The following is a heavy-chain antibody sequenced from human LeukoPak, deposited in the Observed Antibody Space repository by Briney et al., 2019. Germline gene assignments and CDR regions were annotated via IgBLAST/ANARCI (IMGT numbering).Heavy chain of an antibody. Sequence: PGGSLRLSCAASRFTFSSYWMSWVRQAPGKGLEWVANIKQDGSEKYYVDSVKGRFTISRDNAKNSLYLQMNSLRVEDTAVYYCARDPSYGLVYYYYYMDVWGKGTTVTVSS. CDR2: IKQDGSEK. CDR1: RFTFSSYW. D-gene: IGHD3-10*01. J-gene: IGHJ6*03. V-gene: IGHV3-7*01. CDR3: ARDPSYGLVYYYYYMDV.